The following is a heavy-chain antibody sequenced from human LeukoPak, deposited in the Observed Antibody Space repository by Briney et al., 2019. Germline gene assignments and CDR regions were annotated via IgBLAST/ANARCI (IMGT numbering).Heavy chain of an antibody. CDR1: GFTVSSNY. V-gene: IGHV3-66*02. J-gene: IGHJ6*03. CDR2: IYSGGST. D-gene: IGHD4-11*01. CDR3: ARTTSSYYYYMDV. Sequence: GGSLRLSCAASGFTVSSNYMSWVRQAPGKGLEWVSVIYSGGSTYYADSVKGRFTISRDNSKNTLYLQMNSLRAEDTAAYYCARTTSSYYYYMDVWGKGTTVTVSS.